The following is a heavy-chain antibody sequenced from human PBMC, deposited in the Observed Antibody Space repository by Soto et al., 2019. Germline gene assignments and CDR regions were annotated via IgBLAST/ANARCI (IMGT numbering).Heavy chain of an antibody. CDR1: GFTFGTYW. J-gene: IGHJ4*02. Sequence: EVQLVESGGGLVQPGGSLRLSGAASGFTFGTYWMTWVRQAPGKGLECVGNIKPDGSERYYVDSVKGRFTISRDNAKNSLYLHMNSLRAEDTAVYYCATDLNWEQYWGQGTLVTVSS. D-gene: IGHD7-27*01. V-gene: IGHV3-7*04. CDR2: IKPDGSER. CDR3: ATDLNWEQY.